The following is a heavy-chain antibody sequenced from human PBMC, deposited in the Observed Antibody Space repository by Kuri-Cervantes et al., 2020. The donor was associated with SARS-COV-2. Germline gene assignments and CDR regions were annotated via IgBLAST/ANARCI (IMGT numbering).Heavy chain of an antibody. V-gene: IGHV4-59*01. D-gene: IGHD3-9*01. Sequence: GSLRLSCTVSGGSMRYFYWSWIRQPPGRGLEWIGYISSSGSTNYNPSLKSRVTMSVDTSKNQFSLRLKSVTAADTAVYYCARGYYDTLTASHWYFDLWGRGTLVTVSS. J-gene: IGHJ2*01. CDR3: ARGYYDTLTASHWYFDL. CDR1: GGSMRYFY. CDR2: ISSSGST.